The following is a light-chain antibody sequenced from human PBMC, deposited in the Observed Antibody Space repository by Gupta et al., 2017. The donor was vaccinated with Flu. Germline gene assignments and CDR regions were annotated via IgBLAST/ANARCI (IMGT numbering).Light chain of an antibody. CDR3: QQNHSCSRT. CDR1: ESISNY. Sequence: PASLSVSPGERATLPCRAGESISNYLAWYQQRPGQAPRLLIYVASFMGTGVPYRFSGSGSGTEFTLTISGLQSEDFAVYYCQQNHSCSRTFGQGTKVDIQ. J-gene: IGKJ1*01. CDR2: VAS. V-gene: IGKV3-15*01.